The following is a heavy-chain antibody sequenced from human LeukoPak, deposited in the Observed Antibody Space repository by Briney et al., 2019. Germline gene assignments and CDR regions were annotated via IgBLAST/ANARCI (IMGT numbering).Heavy chain of an antibody. V-gene: IGHV4-59*01. CDR2: IYSTGST. J-gene: IGHJ4*02. CDR1: GGSITTYY. D-gene: IGHD6-25*01. Sequence: SETLSLTCTVSGGSITTYYWSWIRQPPGKGLEWIGYIYSTGSTKYNPSLKSRVTISVDTSKNRFSLNLTSVTAADTAVYYCGREAALDYWGQGTLVTVAS. CDR3: GREAALDY.